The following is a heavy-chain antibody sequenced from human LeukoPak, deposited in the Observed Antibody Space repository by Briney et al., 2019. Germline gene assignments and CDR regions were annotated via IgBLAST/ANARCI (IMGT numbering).Heavy chain of an antibody. J-gene: IGHJ4*02. D-gene: IGHD1-26*01. Sequence: GGSLILSCPAAGCTFSSYWMSWVRQPPGKGRDGVANIKQDGSEEYYVGSVKGRLTISRDRAKNSLYLQVNRLRAEDTDVYDCASRRYSGSPQLFDCWGQGALVAVSS. CDR2: IKQDGSEE. CDR3: ASRRYSGSPQLFDC. V-gene: IGHV3-7*01. CDR1: GCTFSSYW.